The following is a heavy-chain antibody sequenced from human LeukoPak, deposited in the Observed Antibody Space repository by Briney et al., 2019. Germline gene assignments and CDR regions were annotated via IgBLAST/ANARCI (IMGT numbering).Heavy chain of an antibody. CDR1: GFTLGTYA. CDR2: VSYDGSLK. CDR3: AKGDDSSGYYFNYFDL. D-gene: IGHD3-22*01. J-gene: IGHJ4*02. V-gene: IGHV3-30*18. Sequence: PGGSLRLSSAASGFTLGTYAMHWVRQAPGKGLEWVATVSYDGSLKYYADSVKGRFTISRDNSKNTLYLQMNSLRAEDTAVYCCAKGDDSSGYYFNYFDLWGQGTLVTVSS.